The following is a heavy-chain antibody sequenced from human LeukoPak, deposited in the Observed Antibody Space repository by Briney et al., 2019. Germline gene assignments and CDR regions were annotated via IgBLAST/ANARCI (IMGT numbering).Heavy chain of an antibody. J-gene: IGHJ4*02. V-gene: IGHV3-23*01. CDR2: ISGSGGNT. Sequence: GGSLRLSCAASGFPFRGYAMSWVRQAPGKGLEWFSVISGSGGNTHYGDSVKGRFTISRDNSKNTLYLQMNNLRVEDTAVYYCAKDISGAYSCFDYWGQGALVSVSS. CDR1: GFPFRGYA. CDR3: AKDISGAYSCFDY. D-gene: IGHD2-8*02.